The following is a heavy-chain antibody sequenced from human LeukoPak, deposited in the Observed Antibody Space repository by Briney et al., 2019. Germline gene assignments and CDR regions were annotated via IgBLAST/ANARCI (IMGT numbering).Heavy chain of an antibody. J-gene: IGHJ4*02. CDR3: ARQNNYGYCDY. CDR2: IYPGDSDT. Sequence: GESLKISCKGSGYSFTRYWIGWVRQMPGKGLEWMGIIYPGDSDTTYSPSFQGQVTISVDQSVSTAYLQWSSLKASDTAIYYCARQNNYGYCDYWGQGTLVTVSS. D-gene: IGHD5-18*01. V-gene: IGHV5-51*01. CDR1: GYSFTRYW.